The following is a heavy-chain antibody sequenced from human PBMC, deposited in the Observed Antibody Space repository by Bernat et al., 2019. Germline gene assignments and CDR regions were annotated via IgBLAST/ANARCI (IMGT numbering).Heavy chain of an antibody. V-gene: IGHV3-30*02. D-gene: IGHD3-16*01. CDR2: TRHDGDKK. Sequence: QVQLVESGGGVVQPGGSLRLSCAASGFTFRNYGMHWVRQTPTKGLEWVAFTRHDGDKKYYLDSVKGRFTISRDNSKNTLYLQMNSLRTEDTAVYYCAKDGSREIQLGEFETLGMDVWGQGTTVTVSS. CDR3: AKDGSREIQLGEFETLGMDV. CDR1: GFTFRNYG. J-gene: IGHJ6*02.